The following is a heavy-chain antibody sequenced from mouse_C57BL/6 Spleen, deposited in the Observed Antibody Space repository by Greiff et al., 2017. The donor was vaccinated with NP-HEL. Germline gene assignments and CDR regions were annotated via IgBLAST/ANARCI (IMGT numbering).Heavy chain of an antibody. J-gene: IGHJ1*03. CDR3: TREGAYGYDEYFDV. V-gene: IGHV1-15*01. CDR1: GYTFTDYE. D-gene: IGHD2-2*01. CDR2: IDPETGGT. Sequence: VQLQQSGAELVRPGASVTLSCKASGYTFTDYEMHWVKLTPVHGLEWIGAIDPETGGTAYNQKFKGKAILTADKSSSTAYMELRSLTSEDSAVYYCTREGAYGYDEYFDVWGTGTTVTVSS.